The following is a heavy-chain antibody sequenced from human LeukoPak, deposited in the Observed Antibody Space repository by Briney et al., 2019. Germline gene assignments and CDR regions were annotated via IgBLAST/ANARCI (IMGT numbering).Heavy chain of an antibody. Sequence: SETLSLTCTVSGGSISSYYWSWIRQPPGKGLEWIGYIYYSGSTNYHTSLKSRVTISVDTSKNQFSLKLSSVTAADTAVYYCARLRAYYLDYWGQGTLVTVSS. D-gene: IGHD3-10*01. CDR2: IYYSGST. CDR1: GGSISSYY. J-gene: IGHJ4*02. V-gene: IGHV4-59*01. CDR3: ARLRAYYLDY.